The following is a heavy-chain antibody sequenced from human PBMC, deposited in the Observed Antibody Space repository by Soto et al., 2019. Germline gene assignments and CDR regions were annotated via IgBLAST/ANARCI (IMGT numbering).Heavy chain of an antibody. Sequence: DSVKGRFTISRDNSKNTLYLQMSSLRAEDTAVYYCASRIAASGGMDVWGQVTTVTVSS. J-gene: IGHJ6*02. CDR3: ASRIAASGGMDV. V-gene: IGHV3-30*15. D-gene: IGHD6-25*01.